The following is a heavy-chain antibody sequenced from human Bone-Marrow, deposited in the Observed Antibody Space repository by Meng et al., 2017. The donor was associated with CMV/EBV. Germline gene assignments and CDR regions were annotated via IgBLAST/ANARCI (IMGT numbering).Heavy chain of an antibody. CDR2: INPNSGGT. CDR3: ARWDPGKNVFDI. V-gene: IGHV1-2*02. CDR1: GYTFTGYY. D-gene: IGHD1-26*01. Sequence: ASVKVSCKASGYTFTGYYMHWVRQAPGQGLEWMGWINPNSGGTNYAQKFQGRVTMTRDTSISTAYMELSRLRSDDTAVYFCARWDPGKNVFDIWGQGTRVTGSS. J-gene: IGHJ3*02.